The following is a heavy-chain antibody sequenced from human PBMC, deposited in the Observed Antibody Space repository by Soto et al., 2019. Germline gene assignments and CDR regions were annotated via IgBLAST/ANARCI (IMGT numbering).Heavy chain of an antibody. J-gene: IGHJ5*01. D-gene: IGHD3-3*01. Sequence: SETLSLTCSVSGGSISSGYYYWSWIRQPPGKGLEWIGNIYYSGNTYYNPSLKSRLIISIDTSKNQFSLNLRSVTAADTAVYFGGRREEYDGSPGWYAPWGQGTRVPVSS. CDR2: IYYSGNT. CDR1: GGSISSGYYY. V-gene: IGHV4-30-4*01. CDR3: GRREEYDGSPGWYAP.